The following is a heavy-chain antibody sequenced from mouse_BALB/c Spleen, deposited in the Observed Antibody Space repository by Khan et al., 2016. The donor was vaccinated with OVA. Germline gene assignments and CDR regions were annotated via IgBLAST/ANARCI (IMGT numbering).Heavy chain of an antibody. CDR1: GYAFSNYW. V-gene: IGHV1-80*01. CDR2: LYPGDGNN. CDR3: ARGGYDFVAY. J-gene: IGHJ3*01. Sequence: VQLQQSGAELVRPGSSMKISCKASGYAFSNYWMNWVRQGPGQGLEWIGQLYPGDGNNNYNGKFKEKSTLTADKYSRTDYMQLRSLTYADYAVYCCARGGYDFVAYWGQGTLVTVSA. D-gene: IGHD2-14*01.